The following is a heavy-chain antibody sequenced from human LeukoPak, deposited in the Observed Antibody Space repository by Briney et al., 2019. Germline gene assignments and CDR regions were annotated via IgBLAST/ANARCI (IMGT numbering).Heavy chain of an antibody. CDR1: GYTFTSYD. Sequence: GASVKVSCKASGYTFTSYDINWVRQATGQGLEWMGWMNPNSGDTGYVQKFQGRVTMTRDTSLNTAYMELSSLTSEDTAVYYCASSSSRYCVSTSCYYYWGQGTLVTVSS. D-gene: IGHD2-2*01. CDR2: MNPNSGDT. CDR3: ASSSSRYCVSTSCYYY. V-gene: IGHV1-8*01. J-gene: IGHJ4*02.